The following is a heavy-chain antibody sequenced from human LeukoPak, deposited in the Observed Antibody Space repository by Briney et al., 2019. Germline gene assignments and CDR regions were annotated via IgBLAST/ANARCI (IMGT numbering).Heavy chain of an antibody. CDR3: AKDGGFLEWFQVPDY. V-gene: IGHV3-30*02. D-gene: IGHD3-3*01. CDR1: GFTFSSYG. J-gene: IGHJ4*02. Sequence: GGSLRLSCAASGFTFSSYGMHWVRQAPGKGLEWVAFIRYDGSNKYYADSVKGRFTISRDNSKNTLYLQMNSLRAEDTAVYYCAKDGGFLEWFQVPDYWGQGTLVTVSS. CDR2: IRYDGSNK.